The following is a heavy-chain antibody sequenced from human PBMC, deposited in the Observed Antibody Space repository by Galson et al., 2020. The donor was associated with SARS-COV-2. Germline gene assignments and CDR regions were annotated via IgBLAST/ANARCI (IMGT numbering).Heavy chain of an antibody. V-gene: IGHV4-39*01. J-gene: IGHJ3*02. CDR2: IYYGGGT. D-gene: IGHD3-10*02. CDR3: ARHYVIEDAFDM. Sequence: SETLSLTCTVSGGAIRSSNYYWGWVRQPPGRRLEWIGSIYYGGGTHYSPSLKSRVTISVDRTKNQFSLKLNSLTAADTAVYFCARHYVIEDAFDMWGHGTMVTVSS. CDR1: GGAIRSSNYY.